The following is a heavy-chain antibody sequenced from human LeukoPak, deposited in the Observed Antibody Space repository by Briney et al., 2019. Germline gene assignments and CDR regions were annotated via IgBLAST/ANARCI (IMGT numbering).Heavy chain of an antibody. J-gene: IGHJ4*02. CDR2: ISSSSSTI. CDR3: ARGRSLVAGYIFY. CDR1: GFTFSSYS. V-gene: IGHV3-48*02. D-gene: IGHD6-13*01. Sequence: GGSLRLSCAASGFTFSSYSMNWVRQAPGKELEWVSYISSSSSTIYYADSVKGRFTLSRDNAKNSLYLQMNSLRDEDTAVYYCARGRSLVAGYIFYWGQGTLVTVSS.